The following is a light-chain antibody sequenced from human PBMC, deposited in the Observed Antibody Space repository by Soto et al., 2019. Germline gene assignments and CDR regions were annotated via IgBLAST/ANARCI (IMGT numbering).Light chain of an antibody. J-gene: IGKJ4*01. CDR1: QSVSSN. V-gene: IGKV3-15*01. Sequence: EIVMTQSPATLSVSPGERATLSCRASQSVSSNLAWYQQKPGQAPRLLIYGASTRATGIPARFSGSGSGTEFPLTIRSLQSEDFAVYYCPQYSNWPPLTFGGGTKVEIK. CDR2: GAS. CDR3: PQYSNWPPLT.